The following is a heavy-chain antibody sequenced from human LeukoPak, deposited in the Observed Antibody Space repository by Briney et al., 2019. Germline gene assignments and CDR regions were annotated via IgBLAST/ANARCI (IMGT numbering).Heavy chain of an antibody. CDR2: IYSDGST. CDR1: GFIVSNIY. Sequence: PGGSLRLSCAASGFIVSNIYMTWVRQAPGKGLEWVSGIYSDGSTHYADSVKGRFTISRHNSKNTLYLQMNSLRAEDTAVYYCARESSVSGWFIYWGQGTLVTVSS. CDR3: ARESSVSGWFIY. J-gene: IGHJ4*02. D-gene: IGHD6-19*01. V-gene: IGHV3-53*04.